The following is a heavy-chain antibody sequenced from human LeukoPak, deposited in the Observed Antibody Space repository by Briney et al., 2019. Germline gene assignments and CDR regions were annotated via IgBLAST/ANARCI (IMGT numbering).Heavy chain of an antibody. CDR1: GGSISSYY. D-gene: IGHD2-15*01. J-gene: IGHJ4*02. CDR2: IYYSGST. CDR3: ARLGYDGHDY. Sequence: SETLSLTCTVSGGSISSYYWSWIRQPPGKGLEWIGYIYYSGSTNYNPSLKSRVTIPVDTSKNQFSLKLSSVTAADTAVYYCARLGYDGHDYWGQGTLVTVSS. V-gene: IGHV4-59*08.